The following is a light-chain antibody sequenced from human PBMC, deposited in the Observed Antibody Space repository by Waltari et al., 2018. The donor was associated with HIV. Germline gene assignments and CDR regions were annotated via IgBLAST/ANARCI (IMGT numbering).Light chain of an antibody. CDR3: SSFTSSSTVV. J-gene: IGLJ3*02. Sequence: QSALTQPPSVSGSPGHSVTISCTGTSSDVGSYTLVSWYQQSPGTAPKLMVYEVTYRPSGVPERFSGSKSGNTASLTISGLQAEDEADYYCSSFTSSSTVVFGGGTKLTVL. V-gene: IGLV2-18*02. CDR2: EVT. CDR1: SSDVGSYTL.